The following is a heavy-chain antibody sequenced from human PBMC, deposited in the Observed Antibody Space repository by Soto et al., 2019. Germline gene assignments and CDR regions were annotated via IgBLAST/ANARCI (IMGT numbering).Heavy chain of an antibody. CDR3: ARYYCTSDTCYYFDY. D-gene: IGHD2-2*01. V-gene: IGHV4-59*01. Sequence: SETLSPTCTVSGGSISGYYRSWIRQPPGKGLEWIGYIYYSGSTNYNPSLKSRVTISVDTSKNQFSLKLSSVTAADTAVYYCARYYCTSDTCYYFDYWGQGTLVTVSS. CDR1: GGSISGYY. CDR2: IYYSGST. J-gene: IGHJ4*02.